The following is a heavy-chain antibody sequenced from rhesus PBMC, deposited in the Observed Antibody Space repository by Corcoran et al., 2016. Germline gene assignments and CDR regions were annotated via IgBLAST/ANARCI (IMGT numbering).Heavy chain of an antibody. J-gene: IGHJ5-2*02. CDR3: AMEPTTTQLDV. Sequence: EVQLVQSGAEVTRPGESLKFSCKTSGYSCTSYWIRAVRQMPGKGLEWMGAIDPNASYTRYSPSFQGQVTISANKSISTAYLQWSSLKASDTATYYCAMEPTTTQLDVWGRGVLVTVSS. CDR2: IDPNASYT. V-gene: IGHV5-20*02. D-gene: IGHD1-44*01. CDR1: GYSCTSYW.